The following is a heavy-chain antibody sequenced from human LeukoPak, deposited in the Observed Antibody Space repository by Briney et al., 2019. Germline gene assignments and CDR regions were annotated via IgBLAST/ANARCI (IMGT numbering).Heavy chain of an antibody. CDR2: LFTGGNA. V-gene: IGHV4-4*07. D-gene: IGHD5-12*01. J-gene: IGHJ4*02. CDR3: ARGPRWDSGNDWGPEH. CDR1: GDSMNGYY. Sequence: PSETLSLTCSVSGDSMNGYYWIWIRQTAGKGLEWIGRLFTGGNAECNPSLKSRVTMSVQTSKSQFSLKLTSVTAADTAIYYCARGPRWDSGNDWGPEHWGQGVLVTVSS.